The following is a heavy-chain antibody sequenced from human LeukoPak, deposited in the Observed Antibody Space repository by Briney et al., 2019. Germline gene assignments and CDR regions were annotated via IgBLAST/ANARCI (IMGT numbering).Heavy chain of an antibody. CDR2: IYASGST. Sequence: KASETLSLTCTVSGGSISSYYWSWIRQPAGKGLEWIGRIYASGSTNYNPSLKSRVTTSVDTSKSQFSLKLISVTAADTAVYYCARDPRGIVGANHNWFDPWGLGTLVTVSS. J-gene: IGHJ5*02. CDR1: GGSISSYY. D-gene: IGHD1-26*01. CDR3: ARDPRGIVGANHNWFDP. V-gene: IGHV4-4*07.